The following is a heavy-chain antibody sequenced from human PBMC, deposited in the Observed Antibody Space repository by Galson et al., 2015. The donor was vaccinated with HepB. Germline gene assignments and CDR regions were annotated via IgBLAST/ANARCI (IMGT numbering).Heavy chain of an antibody. CDR2: INPNSGDT. Sequence: SVKVSCKASKYSFTGYYMHWVRQAPGQGLEWMGWINPNSGDTNYAQKFQGWVTMTRDTSISTAYMELSRLKSDDTAVYYCARDGGAGYSSSSATWYYYYMDVWGKGTTVTVSS. CDR1: KYSFTGYY. D-gene: IGHD6-6*01. CDR3: ARDGGAGYSSSSATWYYYYMDV. V-gene: IGHV1-2*04. J-gene: IGHJ6*03.